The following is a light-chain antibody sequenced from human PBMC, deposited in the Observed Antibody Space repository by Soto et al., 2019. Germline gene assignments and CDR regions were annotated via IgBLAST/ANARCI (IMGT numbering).Light chain of an antibody. Sequence: QSVLTQSPSASASLGASVKLTCTLSSGHSSYAIAWHQQQPEKGPRYLMKVNSDGSHSKGDRIPDRFSGSSSGAERYFTISSLQSEDEADYYCQTWGTAYVLFGGGTKLTVL. CDR2: VNSDGSH. CDR3: QTWGTAYVL. V-gene: IGLV4-69*01. J-gene: IGLJ2*01. CDR1: SGHSSYA.